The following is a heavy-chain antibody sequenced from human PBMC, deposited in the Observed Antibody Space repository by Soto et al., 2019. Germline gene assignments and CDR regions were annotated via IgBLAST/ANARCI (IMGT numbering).Heavy chain of an antibody. J-gene: IGHJ4*02. CDR3: ARDTGTYYYDSSGGFDY. D-gene: IGHD3-22*01. CDR1: GGSISSYY. V-gene: IGHV4-59*01. CDR2: IYYSGST. Sequence: ASETLYLTCSVSGGSISSYYWSWIREPPGKGLGWVGYIYYSGSTNYNPSLKSRVTISVDTSKNQFSLKLSSVTAADTAVYYCARDTGTYYYDSSGGFDYWGQGTLVTVSS.